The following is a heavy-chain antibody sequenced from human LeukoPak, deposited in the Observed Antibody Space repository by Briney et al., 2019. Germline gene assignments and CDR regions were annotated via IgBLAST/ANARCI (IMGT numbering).Heavy chain of an antibody. CDR3: AREGYSGYDFNMDV. CDR2: IYYSGST. CDR1: GGSISSSSYY. V-gene: IGHV4-39*07. D-gene: IGHD5-12*01. J-gene: IGHJ6*03. Sequence: PSETLSLTCTVSGGSISSSSYYWGWIRQPPGKGLEWIGSIYYSGSTYYNPSLKSRVTISVDKSKNQFSLKLSSVTAADTAVYYCAREGYSGYDFNMDVWGKGTTVTVSS.